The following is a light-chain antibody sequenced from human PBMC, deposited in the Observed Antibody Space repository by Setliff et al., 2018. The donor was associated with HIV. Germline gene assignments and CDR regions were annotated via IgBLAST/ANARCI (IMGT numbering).Light chain of an antibody. Sequence: QSALAQPASVSGSPGQSVTISCTGSDVGAYGYVSWYQYHPGSAPTFLIYDATNRPSGVSNRFSGSKSGNTASLTISGLQADDEADYYCSSCTTNTRVFGGGTKVTVL. CDR2: DAT. CDR1: SDVGAYGY. V-gene: IGLV2-14*03. CDR3: SSCTTNTRV. J-gene: IGLJ3*02.